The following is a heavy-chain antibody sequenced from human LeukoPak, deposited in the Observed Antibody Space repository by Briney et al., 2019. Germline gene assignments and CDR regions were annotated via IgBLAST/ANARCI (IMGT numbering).Heavy chain of an antibody. CDR2: ISAYNGNT. CDR3: ARDADIVVVPAAIRGGFDP. J-gene: IGHJ5*02. CDR1: GYTFTSYG. V-gene: IGHV1-18*01. Sequence: ASVKVSCKASGYTFTSYGISWVRQAPGHGLEWMGWISAYNGNTNYAQKLQGRVTITTDTSTSTAYMELRSLRSDDTAVYYCARDADIVVVPAAIRGGFDPWGQGTLVTVSS. D-gene: IGHD2-2*01.